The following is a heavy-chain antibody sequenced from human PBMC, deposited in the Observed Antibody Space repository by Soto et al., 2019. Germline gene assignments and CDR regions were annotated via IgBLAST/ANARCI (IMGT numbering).Heavy chain of an antibody. CDR2: ISHSGTYI. CDR1: GFTFGDYI. CDR3: ASARDYCVIKTNCFIAFDI. J-gene: IGHJ3*02. V-gene: IGHV3-21*01. Sequence: ESGGSLVKPGDSLRLSCAASGFTFGDYIMNWVRQAPGRGLEWVASISHSGTYIFYADSVKGRFTISRENAKDSLFLQMNSLGVEDTAISYCASARDYCVIKTNCFIAFDILGQGTGVTVSS. D-gene: IGHD2-2*01.